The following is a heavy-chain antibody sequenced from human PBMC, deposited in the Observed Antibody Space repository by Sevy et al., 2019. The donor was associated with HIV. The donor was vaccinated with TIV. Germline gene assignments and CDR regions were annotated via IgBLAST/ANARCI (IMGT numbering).Heavy chain of an antibody. CDR3: AHRRDDTVVMVYGDFDY. D-gene: IGHD2-8*01. CDR1: GFSLATSGVG. J-gene: IGHJ4*02. V-gene: IGHV2-5*02. Sequence: SGPTLVKPTQTLTLTCTLSGFSLATSGVGVGWIRQPPGKALEWLALIYWDDEKRYSPSLKSRLTITKDSSKNQVVLTMTNMDPVDTATYYCAHRRDDTVVMVYGDFDYWGQGALVTASS. CDR2: IYWDDEK.